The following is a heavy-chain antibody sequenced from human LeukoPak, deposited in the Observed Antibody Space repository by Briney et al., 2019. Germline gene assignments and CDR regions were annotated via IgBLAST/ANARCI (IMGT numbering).Heavy chain of an antibody. J-gene: IGHJ6*03. CDR2: IYYSGST. D-gene: IGHD1-26*01. V-gene: IGHV4-59*01. Sequence: TSETLSLTCTVSGGSISSYYWSWIRQPPGKGLEWIGYIYYSGSTNYNPSLKSRVTISVDTSKNQFSLKLSSVTAADTAVYYCAGSYTPYYYMDVWGKGTTVTVSS. CDR1: GGSISSYY. CDR3: AGSYTPYYYMDV.